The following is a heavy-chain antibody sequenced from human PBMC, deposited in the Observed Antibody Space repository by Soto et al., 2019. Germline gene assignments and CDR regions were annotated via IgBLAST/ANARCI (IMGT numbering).Heavy chain of an antibody. CDR1: GFTFSSYG. D-gene: IGHD2-8*01. CDR2: ISYDGSNK. Sequence: QVQLVESGGGVVQPGRSLRLSCAASGFTFSSYGMHWVRQAPGKGLEWVAVISYDGSNKYYADSVKGRFTISRDNSKNTLYLQMNSLRAEDTAVYYCAKGLRNASPQLFDYWGQGTLVTVSS. CDR3: AKGLRNASPQLFDY. J-gene: IGHJ4*02. V-gene: IGHV3-30*18.